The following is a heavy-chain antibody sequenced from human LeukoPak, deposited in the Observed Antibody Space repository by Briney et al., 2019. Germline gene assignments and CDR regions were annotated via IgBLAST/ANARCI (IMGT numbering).Heavy chain of an antibody. V-gene: IGHV4-34*01. D-gene: IGHD5-12*01. Sequence: GSLRLSCAASGFTFSNAWMSWVRQAPGKGLEWIGEINHSGSTNYNPSLKSRVTISVDTSKNQFSLKLSSVTAADTAVYYCARGYSGYDPFDYWGQGTLVTVSS. CDR1: GFTFSNAW. CDR2: INHSGST. J-gene: IGHJ4*02. CDR3: ARGYSGYDPFDY.